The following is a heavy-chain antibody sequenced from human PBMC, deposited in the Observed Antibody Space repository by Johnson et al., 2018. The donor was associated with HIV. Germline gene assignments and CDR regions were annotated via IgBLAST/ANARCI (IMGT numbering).Heavy chain of an antibody. Sequence: VQLVESGGGLVQPGGSLRLSCAASGFTVSSNYMSWVRQAPGKGLEWVSVIYSGGTTYYADSVKGRFTISRDNSNNTLYLQMNSLRAEDTAVYYCARESASSGRYSGANHDAFDIWGQGTMVTVSS. J-gene: IGHJ3*02. CDR1: GFTVSSNY. V-gene: IGHV3-53*01. D-gene: IGHD1-26*01. CDR3: ARESASSGRYSGANHDAFDI. CDR2: IYSGGTT.